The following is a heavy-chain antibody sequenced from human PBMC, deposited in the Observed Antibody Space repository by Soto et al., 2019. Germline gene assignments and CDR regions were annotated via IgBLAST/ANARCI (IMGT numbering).Heavy chain of an antibody. J-gene: IGHJ4*02. V-gene: IGHV4-59*01. D-gene: IGHD5-18*01. CDR1: GGSISSYY. Sequence: SETLSLTCTVSGGSISSYYWSWIRQPPGKGLEWIGYIYYRGSTYYTPSLKSRVNMSVDTSKNQFFLNLKSVTAADTAVYYCALGGYNYGRPFDFWGQGTLVTVSS. CDR2: IYYRGST. CDR3: ALGGYNYGRPFDF.